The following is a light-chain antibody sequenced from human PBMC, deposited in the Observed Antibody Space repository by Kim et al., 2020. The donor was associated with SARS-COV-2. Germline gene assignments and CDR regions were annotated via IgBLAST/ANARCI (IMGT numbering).Light chain of an antibody. CDR3: CAFSRANTGI. Sequence: QSALTQPASLSGSPGQSITIPCTGTSNDVGAYNYVSWYRQYPGKVPQLLIYDVKNRPSGVSSRFSGSKSGDTVSLTISGLQPQDEAYYYCCAFSRANTGIFGTGTKVTVL. CDR1: SNDVGAYNY. J-gene: IGLJ1*01. CDR2: DVK. V-gene: IGLV2-14*03.